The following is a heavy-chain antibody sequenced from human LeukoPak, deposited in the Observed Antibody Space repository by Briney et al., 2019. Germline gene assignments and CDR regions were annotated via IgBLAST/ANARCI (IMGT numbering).Heavy chain of an antibody. CDR1: GGSISSSSYY. V-gene: IGHV4-39*07. D-gene: IGHD5-18*01. CDR3: ARDLYSYGSNFDY. J-gene: IGHJ4*02. CDR2: IYYSGST. Sequence: PSETLSLTCTVSGGSISSSSYYWGWIRQPPGKGLEWIGSIYYSGSTNYNPSLKSRVTMSVDTSKNQFSLKLSSVTAADTAVYYCARDLYSYGSNFDYWGQGTLVTVSS.